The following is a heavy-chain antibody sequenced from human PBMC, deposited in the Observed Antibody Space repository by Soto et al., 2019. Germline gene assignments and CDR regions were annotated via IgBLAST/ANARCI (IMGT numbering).Heavy chain of an antibody. J-gene: IGHJ4*02. CDR3: AKDRYSSGWYYFDS. V-gene: IGHV3-23*01. CDR1: GVTISSYA. CDR2: ISGSGGNT. D-gene: IGHD6-19*01. Sequence: GGSLRLSCAASGVTISSYAMSWVRQAPGKGLEWVSAISGSGGNTYYADSVKGRFTISRDNSKNTLDLQMNSLRAEATAVYYCAKDRYSSGWYYFDSWGQGTLVTVSS.